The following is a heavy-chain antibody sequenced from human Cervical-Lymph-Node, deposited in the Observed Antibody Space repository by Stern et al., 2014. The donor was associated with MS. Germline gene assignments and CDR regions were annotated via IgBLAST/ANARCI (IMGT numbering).Heavy chain of an antibody. J-gene: IGHJ3*02. Sequence: QVQLQESGPGLVKPSETLSLTCSVSGGSVSSRGTYWSWIRQSPAKGLEWIGNVFSGGSTNYNPSLETQVAISLDTSKNQFSLRLNSVTAADTAVYYCARGPFSEGPRKFRAFDIWGQGTMVTVSS. CDR1: GGSVSSRGTY. D-gene: IGHD1-26*01. CDR2: VFSGGST. CDR3: ARGPFSEGPRKFRAFDI. V-gene: IGHV4-61*08.